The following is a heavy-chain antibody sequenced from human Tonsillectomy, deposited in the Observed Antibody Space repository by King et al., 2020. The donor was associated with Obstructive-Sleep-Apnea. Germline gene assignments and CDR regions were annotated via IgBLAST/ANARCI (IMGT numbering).Heavy chain of an antibody. Sequence: VQLVESGAEVKKPGESLRISCKGSGYSFTSYWISWVRQMPGKGLEWMGRIVPRDSYTNYSPSFQGHVTISADKSITTAYLQWSSLKASDTAIYYWARQNGLYYDSSGYYTNWFDPWGQGTLVIVSS. CDR1: GYSFTSYW. J-gene: IGHJ5*02. D-gene: IGHD3-22*01. V-gene: IGHV5-10-1*03. CDR2: IVPRDSYT. CDR3: ARQNGLYYDSSGYYTNWFDP.